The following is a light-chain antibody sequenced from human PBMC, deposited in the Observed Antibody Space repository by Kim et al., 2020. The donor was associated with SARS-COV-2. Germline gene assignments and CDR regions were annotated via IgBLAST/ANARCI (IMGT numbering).Light chain of an antibody. CDR3: QQYGSSPWT. Sequence: PPGERATPSCRASQSVSSSYLAWYQQKPGQAPRLLIYGASSRATGIPDRFSGSGSGTDFTLTISRLEPEDFAVYYCQQYGSSPWTFGQGTKVDIK. V-gene: IGKV3-20*01. CDR2: GAS. CDR1: QSVSSSY. J-gene: IGKJ1*01.